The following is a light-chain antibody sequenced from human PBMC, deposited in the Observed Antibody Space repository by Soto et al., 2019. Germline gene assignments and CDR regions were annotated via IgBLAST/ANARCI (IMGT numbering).Light chain of an antibody. V-gene: IGKV3-11*01. Sequence: EIVLTQSPATLSLSPGERATLSCRASQSVSSYLAWYQQKPGQAPRLLIYDASNRATGIPARFSGSGSGTDFTLTISSLETEDFAVYYCQQRSNWPHLTFCGGTKVEIK. CDR3: QQRSNWPHLT. J-gene: IGKJ4*01. CDR1: QSVSSY. CDR2: DAS.